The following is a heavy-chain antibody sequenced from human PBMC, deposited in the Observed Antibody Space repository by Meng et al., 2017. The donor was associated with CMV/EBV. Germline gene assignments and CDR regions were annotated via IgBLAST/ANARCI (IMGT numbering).Heavy chain of an antibody. D-gene: IGHD7-27*01. CDR3: ARANWGLGWLDP. V-gene: IGHV3-53*01. Sequence: EVQVVGCGGGLTEPEESLRLSCAASGFTVSSNYISWGWQAPREGLEWVSVSYSGGSTYYADSVKGRFTISRDKSKTTLYLDLNMLSADDTAVYYCARANWGLGWLDPWGQGTLVTVSS. CDR2: SYSGGST. J-gene: IGHJ5*02. CDR1: GFTVSSNY.